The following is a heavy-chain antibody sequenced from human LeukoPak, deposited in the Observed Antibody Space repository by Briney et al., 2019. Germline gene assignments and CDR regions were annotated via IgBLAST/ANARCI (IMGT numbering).Heavy chain of an antibody. CDR2: ISSSSSYI. Sequence: GGSLRLSCAASGFTFSSYSMNWVRQAPGKGLEWVSSISSSSSYIYYADSVKGRFTISRDNAKNSLYLQMNSLRAEDTAVYYCARVGSSSWYLVYWGQGTLVTVS. CDR3: ARVGSSSWYLVY. J-gene: IGHJ4*02. CDR1: GFTFSSYS. D-gene: IGHD6-13*01. V-gene: IGHV3-21*01.